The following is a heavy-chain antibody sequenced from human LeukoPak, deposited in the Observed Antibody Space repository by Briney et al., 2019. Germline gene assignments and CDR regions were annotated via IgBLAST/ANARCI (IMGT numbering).Heavy chain of an antibody. D-gene: IGHD6-13*01. CDR2: ISYDGSNK. CDR3: ANIAAAGSFDY. Sequence: GRSLRLSCAASGFTFSSYAMHWVRQAPGKGLEWVAVISYDGSNKYYADSVKGRFTISRDNSKNTLYLQMNSLRAEDTAVYYCANIAAAGSFDYWGQGTLVTVSS. V-gene: IGHV3-30-3*01. CDR1: GFTFSSYA. J-gene: IGHJ4*02.